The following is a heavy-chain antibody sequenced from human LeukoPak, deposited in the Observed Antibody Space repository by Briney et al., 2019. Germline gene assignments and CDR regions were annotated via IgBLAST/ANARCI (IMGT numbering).Heavy chain of an antibody. V-gene: IGHV3-7*01. CDR2: IKQDGSEK. CDR1: GFTFSSYW. Sequence: GGSLRLSCAASGFTFSSYWMSWVRQAPGKRLEWVANIKQDGSEKYYVDSVKGRFTISRDNAKNSLYLQMNSLRAEDTAVYYCAREGITMIVVARGYFDYWGQGTLVTVSS. CDR3: AREGITMIVVARGYFDY. D-gene: IGHD3-22*01. J-gene: IGHJ4*02.